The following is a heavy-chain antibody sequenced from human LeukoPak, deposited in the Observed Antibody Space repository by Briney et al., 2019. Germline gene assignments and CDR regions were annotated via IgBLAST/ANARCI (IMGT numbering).Heavy chain of an antibody. V-gene: IGHV4-59*08. CDR2: AYYSGST. CDR1: GGSISNYY. Sequence: KPSETLSLTCSVFGGSISNYYWSWIRQPPGKGLEWIGYAYYSGSTTYNPSLESRVTISVDTSKNQFSLKLTAVTAADTAVYYCARNSAVATSRSWFDPWGQGTLVTVSS. D-gene: IGHD6-19*01. J-gene: IGHJ5*02. CDR3: ARNSAVATSRSWFDP.